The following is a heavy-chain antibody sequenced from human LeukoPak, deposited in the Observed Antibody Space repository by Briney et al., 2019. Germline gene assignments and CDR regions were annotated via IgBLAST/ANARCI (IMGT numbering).Heavy chain of an antibody. Sequence: SETLSLTCAVYGGSFSGYYWSWIRQPPGKGLEWIGEINHSGSTNYNPSLKSRVTISVDTSKNQFSLKLSSVTAADTAVYYCARARGGLSSGWYGLGYWGQGTLVTVSS. CDR2: INHSGST. J-gene: IGHJ4*02. V-gene: IGHV4-34*01. CDR3: ARARGGLSSGWYGLGY. CDR1: GGSFSGYY. D-gene: IGHD6-19*01.